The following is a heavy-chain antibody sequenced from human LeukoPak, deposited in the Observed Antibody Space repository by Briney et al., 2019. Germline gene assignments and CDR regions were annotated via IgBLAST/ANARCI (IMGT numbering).Heavy chain of an antibody. J-gene: IGHJ6*02. CDR3: ARSLRYCSGGSCYYTMDV. D-gene: IGHD2-15*01. Sequence: SETLSLTCTVSGGSISGYYCTWIRQPPGKGLEWSGYIYYSGTTNYNPSLKSRVTASVDTSKNQFSLKLSSVTAADTAVYYCARSLRYCSGGSCYYTMDVWGQGTTVTVSS. CDR2: IYYSGTT. V-gene: IGHV4-59*01. CDR1: GGSISGYY.